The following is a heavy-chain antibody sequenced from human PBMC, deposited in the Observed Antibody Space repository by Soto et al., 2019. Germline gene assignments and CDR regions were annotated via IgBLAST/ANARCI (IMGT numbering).Heavy chain of an antibody. V-gene: IGHV1-8*01. Sequence: QVQLLQSGAEVKRPGASVKVSCRASGYTLTNYDVSWVRQAAGQGLEWMGWLSPATGKTKTTYLPQLQDGVSMTWVNSVATAYLEVLDLTSDVTAVYDCARGGTVNYDFWADPRGDWLASWGQGTLVTVSS. CDR1: GYTLTNYD. CDR3: ARGGTVNYDFWADPRGDWLAS. D-gene: IGHD3-3*01. J-gene: IGHJ5*01. CDR2: LSPATGKTKT.